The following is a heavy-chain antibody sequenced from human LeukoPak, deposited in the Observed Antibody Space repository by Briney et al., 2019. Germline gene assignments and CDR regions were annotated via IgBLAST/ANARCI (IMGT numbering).Heavy chain of an antibody. J-gene: IGHJ3*02. D-gene: IGHD3-10*01. CDR3: ARDLDFGSGRSLGAFDI. Sequence: PGGSLRLSCAASGFTFSRYWMSWVRQAPGKGLEWVASIKQDGNEKYYVDSVRGRFTISRDNAKNSLYLQMDSLRAEDTAVYYCARDLDFGSGRSLGAFDIWGQGTMVTVSS. CDR1: GFTFSRYW. V-gene: IGHV3-7*03. CDR2: IKQDGNEK.